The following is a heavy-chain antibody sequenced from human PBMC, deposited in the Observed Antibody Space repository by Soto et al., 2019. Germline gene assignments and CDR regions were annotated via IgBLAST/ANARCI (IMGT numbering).Heavy chain of an antibody. CDR2: ISYDGSNK. V-gene: IGHV3-30*18. CDR1: GFTFSSYG. CDR3: AKDARYCTNGVCYRPYNWFDP. D-gene: IGHD2-8*01. J-gene: IGHJ5*02. Sequence: GGSLRLSCAASGFTFSSYGMHWVRQAPGKGLEWVAVISYDGSNKYYADSVKGRFTISRDNSKNTLYLQMNSLRAEDTAVYYCAKDARYCTNGVCYRPYNWFDPWGQGTLVTVSS.